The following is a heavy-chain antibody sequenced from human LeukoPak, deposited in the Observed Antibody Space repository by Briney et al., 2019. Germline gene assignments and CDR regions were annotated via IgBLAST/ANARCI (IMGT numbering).Heavy chain of an antibody. CDR1: GFTFSSYG. J-gene: IGHJ4*02. Sequence: GGSLRLSCAASGFTFSSYGMAWVRQAPGKGQEYVSAISSSGDSTYYADSVKGRFTISRDNSKNMLFLQMNSLRAEDTAVYYCAKERGVSKPFDYWGQGTLVTVSS. CDR2: ISSSGDST. D-gene: IGHD5-12*01. CDR3: AKERGVSKPFDY. V-gene: IGHV3-23*01.